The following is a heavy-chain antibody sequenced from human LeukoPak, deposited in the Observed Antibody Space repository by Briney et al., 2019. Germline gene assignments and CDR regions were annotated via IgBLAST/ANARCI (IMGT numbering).Heavy chain of an antibody. V-gene: IGHV3-74*01. CDR2: INSDGSWT. J-gene: IGHJ4*02. D-gene: IGHD2/OR15-2a*01. Sequence: GGSLRLSCAASGNYWMHWVRQAPGKGLVWVSHINSDGSWTSYADSVKGRFTISKDNTKNTVYLQMNSLRAEDTAVYYCVSFYETYWGRGTLVTVSS. CDR1: GNYW. CDR3: VSFYETY.